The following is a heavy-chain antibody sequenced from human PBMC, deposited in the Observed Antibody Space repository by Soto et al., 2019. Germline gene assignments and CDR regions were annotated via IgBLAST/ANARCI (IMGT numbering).Heavy chain of an antibody. V-gene: IGHV3-15*07. CDR1: GFTFSNAW. Sequence: GGSLRLSCAASGFTFSNAWMNWVRQAPGKGLEWVGRIKSKTDGGTTDYAAPVKGRFTISRDDSKNTLYLQMNSLKTEDTAVYYCTTPRRIVGATSDYYYYYGMDVWGQGTTVTVSS. CDR2: IKSKTDGGTT. J-gene: IGHJ6*02. D-gene: IGHD1-26*01. CDR3: TTPRRIVGATSDYYYYYGMDV.